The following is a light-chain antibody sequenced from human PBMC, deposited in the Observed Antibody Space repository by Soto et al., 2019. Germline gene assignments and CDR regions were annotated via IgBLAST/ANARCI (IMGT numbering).Light chain of an antibody. J-gene: IGKJ1*01. Sequence: EIVMTQSPATLSVSPGERATLSCRASQSVFSSLAWYQQKPGQAPRLLIYGASTRATGIPDRFSGSGSGTDFTLTISRLEPEDFAVYYCQHYGSSRTFGQGTKVDIK. CDR2: GAS. CDR1: QSVFSS. V-gene: IGKV3-20*01. CDR3: QHYGSSRT.